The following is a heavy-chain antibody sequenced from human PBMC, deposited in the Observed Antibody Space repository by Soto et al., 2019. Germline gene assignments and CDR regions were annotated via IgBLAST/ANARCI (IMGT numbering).Heavy chain of an antibody. D-gene: IGHD2-15*01. CDR2: ILYDGSNK. CDR3: ARARRYCGGGTGYSANWLDP. Sequence: PGGSLRLSCAASGLTLRSYAMHWVRQAPGKGLGWVALILYDGSNKYYADSVKGRFTISRDNSKNTLFLHMNGLRPEDTAVYYWARARRYCGGGTGYSANWLDPWGQGAVVPISS. J-gene: IGHJ5*02. V-gene: IGHV3-30-3*01. CDR1: GLTLRSYA.